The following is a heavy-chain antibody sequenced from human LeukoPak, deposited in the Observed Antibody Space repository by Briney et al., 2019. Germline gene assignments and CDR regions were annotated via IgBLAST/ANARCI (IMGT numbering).Heavy chain of an antibody. CDR2: IYTSGST. V-gene: IGHV4-4*07. CDR3: AREKGYCSGGSCYDNWFDP. CDR1: GGSISSYY. Sequence: SETLSLTCTVPGGSISSYYWSWIRQPAGKGLEWIGRIYTSGSTNYNPSLKSRVTMSVDTSKNQFSLKLSSVTAADTAVYYCAREKGYCSGGSCYDNWFDPWGQGTLVTVSS. J-gene: IGHJ5*02. D-gene: IGHD2-15*01.